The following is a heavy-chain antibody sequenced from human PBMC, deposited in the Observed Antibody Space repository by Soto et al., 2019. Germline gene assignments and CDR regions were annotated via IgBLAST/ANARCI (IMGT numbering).Heavy chain of an antibody. J-gene: IGHJ6*02. CDR1: GYTFTSYD. D-gene: IGHD1-26*01. CDR2: MNPNSGNT. V-gene: IGHV1-8*01. CDR3: ARGFGGGGSYFSYCYYYGMDV. Sequence: GASVKVSCKASGYTFTSYDINWVRQATVQGLEWMGWMNPNSGNTGYAQKFQGRVTMTRNTSISTSYMELSSLRSEDTAVYYCARGFGGGGSYFSYCYYYGMDVRGQGTTVTISS.